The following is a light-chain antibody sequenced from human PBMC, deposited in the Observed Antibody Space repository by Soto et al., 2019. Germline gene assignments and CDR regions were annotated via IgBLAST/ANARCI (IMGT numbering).Light chain of an antibody. J-gene: IGLJ1*01. CDR3: QSYDSSLHVYV. CDR2: GNN. V-gene: IGLV1-40*01. CDR1: SANIGAPYD. Sequence: QAVVTQPPSVSGAPGQRVTISCTGSSANIGAPYDVHWYQQFPGAAPKLLIYGNNNRPSGVPGRFSGSKSGTSASLVITGLQAEDEADYYCQSYDSSLHVYVFGTGTKLTVL.